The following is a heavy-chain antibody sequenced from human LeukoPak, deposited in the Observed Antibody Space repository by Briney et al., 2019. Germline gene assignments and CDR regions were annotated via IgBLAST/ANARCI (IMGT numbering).Heavy chain of an antibody. J-gene: IGHJ3*02. CDR3: ARDHSGYNYRNDAFDI. CDR1: GFTFSSYA. V-gene: IGHV3-33*08. CDR2: LWYDGSNE. Sequence: PGGSLRLSCAASGFTFSSYAMSWVRQAPGKGLEWLSLLWYDGSNEYYADSVKGRFTISRDNAKMSLYLHMNSLRAEDTAVYYCARDHSGYNYRNDAFDIWGQGTTVTVSS. D-gene: IGHD5-12*01.